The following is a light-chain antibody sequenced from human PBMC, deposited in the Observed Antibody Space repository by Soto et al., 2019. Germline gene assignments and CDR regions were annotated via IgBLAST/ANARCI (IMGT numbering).Light chain of an antibody. CDR1: ESIRTW. CDR3: QQYNSYPWT. Sequence: DIQMTQSPSTLSASIGDRVTITCRASESIRTWLAWYQHKPGKAPKLLIYDASSLESGVPSRFSGSGSGTEFTLTISSLQPDDFATYYCQQYNSYPWTFGQGTKVDIK. V-gene: IGKV1-5*01. CDR2: DAS. J-gene: IGKJ1*01.